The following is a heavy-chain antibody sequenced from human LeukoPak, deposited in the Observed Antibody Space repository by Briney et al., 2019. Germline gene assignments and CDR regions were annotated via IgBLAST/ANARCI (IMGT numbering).Heavy chain of an antibody. J-gene: IGHJ3*02. Sequence: SVKVSCKASGGTFSSYTIGWVRQAPGQGLEWMGRIIPILGIANYAQKFQGRVTITADKSTSTAYMELSSLRSEDTAVYYCARFDSSGYYYEAFDIWGQGTMVTVSS. CDR2: IIPILGIA. D-gene: IGHD3-22*01. CDR1: GGTFSSYT. V-gene: IGHV1-69*02. CDR3: ARFDSSGYYYEAFDI.